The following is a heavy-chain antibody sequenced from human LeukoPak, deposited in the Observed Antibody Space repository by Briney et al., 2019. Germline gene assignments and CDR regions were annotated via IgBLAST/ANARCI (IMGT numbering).Heavy chain of an antibody. CDR2: TYYRSKWYN. CDR3: ARDHDYGDYGTYEDY. J-gene: IGHJ4*02. V-gene: IGHV6-1*01. D-gene: IGHD4-17*01. CDR1: GDNIPRGNVA. Sequence: SQTLSLTCVISGDNIPRGNVAWNWIRQSPSRGLEWLGRTYYRSKWYNDYAVSVESRITINPDTSKNQFSLQLKSVTPEDTAVYYCARDHDYGDYGTYEDYWGQGTLVTVS.